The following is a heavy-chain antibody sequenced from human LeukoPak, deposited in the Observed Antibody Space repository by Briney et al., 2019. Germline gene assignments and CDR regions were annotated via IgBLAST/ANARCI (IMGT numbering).Heavy chain of an antibody. Sequence: ASVKVSCKACGYTFSGYYMHWVRQAPGQGLEWMGWINPNSGGTNYAQKFQGRVTMTRDTSISTAYMELSRLRSDDTAVYYCARDRGGRWPPFDYWGQGTLVTVSS. J-gene: IGHJ4*02. CDR2: INPNSGGT. CDR1: GYTFSGYY. V-gene: IGHV1-2*02. D-gene: IGHD5-24*01. CDR3: ARDRGGRWPPFDY.